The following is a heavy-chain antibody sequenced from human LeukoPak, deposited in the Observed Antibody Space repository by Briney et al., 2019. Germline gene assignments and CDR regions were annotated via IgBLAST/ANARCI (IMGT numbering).Heavy chain of an antibody. CDR1: GGSISSTNYY. V-gene: IGHV4-39*01. J-gene: IGHJ5*02. CDR2: IYYSGIT. CDR3: ARLLADAYQWFDP. D-gene: IGHD3-16*01. Sequence: SETLSLTCTVSGGSISSTNYYWGWARQPPGKGLEWIGSIYYSGITYYNPSLKSRVTISVDTSKNQFSLKLSSVTAADTAVYYCARLLADAYQWFDPWGQGTLVTVSS.